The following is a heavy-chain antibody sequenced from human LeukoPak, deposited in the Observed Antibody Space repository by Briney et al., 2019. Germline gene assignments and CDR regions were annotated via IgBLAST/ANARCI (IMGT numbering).Heavy chain of an antibody. CDR3: AKDERESPWIPAY. D-gene: IGHD3-10*01. CDR2: ISGSGGST. Sequence: GGSLRLSSAASGFTFSSYAMSWVRQAPGKGLEWVSAISGSGGSTYYADSVKGRFTISRDNSKNTLYLQMNSLRAEDTAVYYCAKDERESPWIPAYWGQGTLVTVSS. J-gene: IGHJ4*02. CDR1: GFTFSSYA. V-gene: IGHV3-23*01.